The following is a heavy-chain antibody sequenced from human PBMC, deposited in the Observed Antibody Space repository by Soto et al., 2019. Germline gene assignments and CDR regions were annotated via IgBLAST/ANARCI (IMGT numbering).Heavy chain of an antibody. Sequence: ASVKVSCKASGYTFTGYYMHWVRQAPGQGLEWMGGINPNSSGTNYAQKFQGRVTMTRDTSISTAYMELSRLRSDDTAGYYCARDHGDDFWSGPYYYYYGMDVWGQGTTVTVSS. V-gene: IGHV1-2*02. J-gene: IGHJ6*02. CDR2: INPNSSGT. CDR1: GYTFTGYY. D-gene: IGHD3-3*01. CDR3: ARDHGDDFWSGPYYYYYGMDV.